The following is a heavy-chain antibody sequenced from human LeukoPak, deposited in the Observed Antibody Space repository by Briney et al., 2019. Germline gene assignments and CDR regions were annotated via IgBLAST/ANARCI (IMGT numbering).Heavy chain of an antibody. V-gene: IGHV3-33*01. J-gene: IGHJ4*02. CDR1: GFTFSDYG. CDR2: IWYDGTNK. Sequence: GGSLRLSCAASGFTFSDYGMHWVRQAPGKGLEWVALIWYDGTNKYYVDSVKGRFTISRDNSKNTPYLQMNSLRADDTAVYYCARDRYGIRRDYFDYWGQGILVTVSS. CDR3: ARDRYGIRRDYFDY. D-gene: IGHD5-18*01.